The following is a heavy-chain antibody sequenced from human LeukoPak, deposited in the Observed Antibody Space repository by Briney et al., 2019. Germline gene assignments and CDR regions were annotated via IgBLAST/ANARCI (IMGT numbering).Heavy chain of an antibody. CDR1: GGSFSSDY. J-gene: IGHJ6*03. D-gene: IGHD3-10*01. CDR2: IYYSGTT. Sequence: PSETLSLTRAVYGGSFSSDYWSWIRQPPGKGLEWIGYIYYSGTTNYNPSLKSRVTMSVDTSKNQFSLKLSSVTAADTAVYYCARDRGGNYYGSGSDPSYYYYMDVWGKGTTVTISS. V-gene: IGHV4-59*12. CDR3: ARDRGGNYYGSGSDPSYYYYMDV.